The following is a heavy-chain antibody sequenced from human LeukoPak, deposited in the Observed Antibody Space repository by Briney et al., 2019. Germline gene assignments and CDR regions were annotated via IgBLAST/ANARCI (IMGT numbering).Heavy chain of an antibody. Sequence: PSETLSLTCAVYGGSFSGYYWSWIRQPPGKGLEWIGEINHGGSTNYNPSLKSRATISVDTSKNQFSLKLSSVTAADTAVYYCARIPHYYDSSGHDGPFDYWGQGTLVTVSS. D-gene: IGHD3-22*01. V-gene: IGHV4-34*01. CDR1: GGSFSGYY. CDR3: ARIPHYYDSSGHDGPFDY. J-gene: IGHJ4*02. CDR2: INHGGST.